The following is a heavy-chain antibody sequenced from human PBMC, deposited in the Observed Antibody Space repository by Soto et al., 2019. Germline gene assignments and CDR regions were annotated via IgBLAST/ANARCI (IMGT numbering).Heavy chain of an antibody. V-gene: IGHV3-30*18. CDR1: GFTFSSYG. D-gene: IGHD3-16*01. Sequence: QVQLVESGGGVVQPGRSLRLSCAASGFTFSSYGMHWVRQAPGKGLEWVAVISYDGSNKYYADSVKGRFTISRDNSKNTLYLQMNGLRAEDTAVNYCAKDGGSMDGLIDYWGQGTLVTVSS. J-gene: IGHJ4*02. CDR3: AKDGGSMDGLIDY. CDR2: ISYDGSNK.